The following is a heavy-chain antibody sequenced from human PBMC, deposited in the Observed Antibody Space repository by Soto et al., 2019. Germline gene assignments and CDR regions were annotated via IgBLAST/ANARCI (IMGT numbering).Heavy chain of an antibody. CDR2: ISYDGSDK. CDR1: GFTFSSYA. V-gene: IGHV3-30*18. J-gene: IGHJ4*02. D-gene: IGHD3-16*01. CDR3: AKALGELAPESDDY. Sequence: QVQLVESGGGVVQPGRSLRLSCAASGFTFSSYAMHWVRQAPGKGLEWVAVISYDGSDKYYADSVKGRFTISRDNSKNTLNPQMNSLRADDTAVYYCAKALGELAPESDDYWGQGTLSTVSP.